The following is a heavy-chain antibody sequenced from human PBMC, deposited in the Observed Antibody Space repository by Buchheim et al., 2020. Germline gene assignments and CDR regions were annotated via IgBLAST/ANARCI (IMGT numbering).Heavy chain of an antibody. V-gene: IGHV4-34*02. CDR3: ARDRWSYSKYDYYYGMDV. CDR2: IEHGGST. CDR1: GGSFSGYY. J-gene: IGHJ6*02. D-gene: IGHD6-13*01. Sequence: QVQLQQWGAGLLKPSQTLSLTCTVYGGSFSGYYWSCIRQSPGKGLEWIGEIEHGGSTNYNPSLKTRVTISVDTSKDQFSLKLTSVTAADTAVYYCARDRWSYSKYDYYYGMDVWGQGST.